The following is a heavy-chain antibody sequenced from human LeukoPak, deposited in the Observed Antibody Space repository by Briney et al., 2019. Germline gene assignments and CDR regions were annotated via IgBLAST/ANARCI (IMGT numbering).Heavy chain of an antibody. D-gene: IGHD3-3*01. Sequence: PGRSLRLSCAASGFTFSSYGMRWVRQAPGKGLEWVADIWYDGSNKYYADSVKGRFTISRDNSKNTLYLQMNSLRAEDTAVYCCAKDLGLYDFWSGYYAYYYGMDVWGQGTTVTVSS. CDR2: IWYDGSNK. J-gene: IGHJ6*02. CDR1: GFTFSSYG. V-gene: IGHV3-33*06. CDR3: AKDLGLYDFWSGYYAYYYGMDV.